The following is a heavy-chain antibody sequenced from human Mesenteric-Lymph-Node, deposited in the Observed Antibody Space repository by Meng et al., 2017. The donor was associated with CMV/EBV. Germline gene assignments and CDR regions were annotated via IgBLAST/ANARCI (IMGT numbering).Heavy chain of an antibody. CDR1: GFTFSSYG. V-gene: IGHV3-30*02. CDR2: IRYGGSNK. Sequence: GESLKISCAASGFTFSSYGMHWVRQAPGKGLEWVAFIRYGGSNKYYADSVKGRFTISRDYSNNTLYLQMNSLRVEDTAVYYCARGGATRPKFYFDYWGQGTLVTVSS. D-gene: IGHD6-6*01. J-gene: IGHJ4*02. CDR3: ARGGATRPKFYFDY.